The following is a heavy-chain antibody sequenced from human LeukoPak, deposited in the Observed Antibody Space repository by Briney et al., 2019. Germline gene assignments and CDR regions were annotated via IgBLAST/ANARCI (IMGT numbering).Heavy chain of an antibody. CDR2: IYSGGST. CDR3: ARIWFDP. J-gene: IGHJ5*02. Sequence: QPGGSLRLSCAASGFTVSSDYMSWVRQAPGKGLEWVSVIYSGGSTYYADSVKGRFTISRDQSKNTVYLQMNSLRFEDTAMYYCARIWFDPWGQGTLVTVSS. CDR1: GFTVSSDY. V-gene: IGHV3-53*05.